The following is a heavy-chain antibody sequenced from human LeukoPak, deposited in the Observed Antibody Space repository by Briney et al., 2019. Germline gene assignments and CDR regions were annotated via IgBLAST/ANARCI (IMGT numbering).Heavy chain of an antibody. Sequence: GGTLRLSCAASGFTFSSYGMSWVRQAPGKGLEWVANIKQDGSEKYYVDSVKGRFTISRDNAKNSLYLQMNSLRAEDTAVYYCARGSEFPYYFDYWGQGTLVTVSS. CDR1: GFTFSSYG. J-gene: IGHJ4*02. D-gene: IGHD3-10*01. V-gene: IGHV3-7*01. CDR2: IKQDGSEK. CDR3: ARGSEFPYYFDY.